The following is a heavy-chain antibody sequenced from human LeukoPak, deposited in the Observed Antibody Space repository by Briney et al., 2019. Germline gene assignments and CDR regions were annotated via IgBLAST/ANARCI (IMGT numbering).Heavy chain of an antibody. D-gene: IGHD4-17*01. CDR3: ARGFRSVTTWGYFDY. CDR1: GFTVSTSY. Sequence: SGGSLRLSCAASGFTVSTSYMSWVRQAPGKGLEWVSLIYSGGGTYYADSVKGRFTISRDNSRNTLSLQMNSLRVDDTAVYYCARGFRSVTTWGYFDYWGQGALVTVSS. V-gene: IGHV3-66*01. CDR2: IYSGGGT. J-gene: IGHJ4*02.